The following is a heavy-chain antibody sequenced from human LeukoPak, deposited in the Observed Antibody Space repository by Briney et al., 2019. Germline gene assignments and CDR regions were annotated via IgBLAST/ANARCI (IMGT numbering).Heavy chain of an antibody. Sequence: PGRSLRLSCAASGFTFSGYGMHWVRQAPGKGLEWVAVIWYDGSNKYYADSVKGRFTISRDNSENTLYLQMNSLRAEDTAVYYCARVDPKAPGDYSWGRGTLVTVSS. D-gene: IGHD2-2*03. CDR3: ARVDPKAPGDYS. CDR1: GFTFSGYG. CDR2: IWYDGSNK. V-gene: IGHV3-33*01. J-gene: IGHJ4*02.